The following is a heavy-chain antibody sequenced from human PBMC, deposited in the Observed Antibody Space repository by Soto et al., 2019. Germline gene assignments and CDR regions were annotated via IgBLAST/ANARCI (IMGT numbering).Heavy chain of an antibody. CDR1: GFTFIIYE. J-gene: IGHJ4*02. Sequence: EVQLVESGGGLVQPGGSLRLSCAASGFTFIIYEMNWVRQAPGKGLEWLSYVSSAGSAIYYADSVKGRFTISRDNAKKSVYLQMNNLRAEDTAVYYCASALEDGHNYFEYWGQGALVTVSS. CDR2: VSSAGSAI. D-gene: IGHD2-15*01. V-gene: IGHV3-48*03. CDR3: ASALEDGHNYFEY.